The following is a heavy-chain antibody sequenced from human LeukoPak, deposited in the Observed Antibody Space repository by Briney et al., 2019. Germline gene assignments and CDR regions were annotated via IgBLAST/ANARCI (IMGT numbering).Heavy chain of an antibody. J-gene: IGHJ4*02. CDR3: AGYSGSPRYFDY. V-gene: IGHV4-34*12. CDR1: GGSFSGYY. Sequence: PSETLSLTCAVYGGSFSGYYWSWLRQTPGKGLEWIGEIIHSGSTNYSPSLKSRVTISLDAAKSQCSLRLTSVTAADTAVYYCAGYSGSPRYFDYWGQGTLVTVSS. D-gene: IGHD6-6*01. CDR2: IIHSGST.